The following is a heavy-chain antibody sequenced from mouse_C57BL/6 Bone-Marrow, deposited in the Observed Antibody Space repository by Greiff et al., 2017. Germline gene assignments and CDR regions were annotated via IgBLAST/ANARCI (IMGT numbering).Heavy chain of an antibody. J-gene: IGHJ2*01. CDR3: ARLGGFYDGY. D-gene: IGHD2-1*01. CDR1: GFNIKDAY. V-gene: IGHV14-3*02. Sequence: VHVKQSGAELVKPGTSVKLSCTVSGFNIKDAYMNWVKQRPEQGLEWIGRVDPANGNTEYDPKFQGKATMTADTTSNTACLQLSSLTSEDTAVYYCARLGGFYDGYWGQGTTLTVSS. CDR2: VDPANGNT.